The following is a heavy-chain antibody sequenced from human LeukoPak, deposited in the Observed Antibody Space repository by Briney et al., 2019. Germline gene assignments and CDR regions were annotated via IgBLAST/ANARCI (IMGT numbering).Heavy chain of an antibody. CDR1: GFTFSSYG. Sequence: GGSLRLSCAASGFTFSSYGMHWVRQAPGKGLEWVAFIRYDGSNKYYADSVKGRFTISRDNAKNSLYLQMNSLRAEDTAVYYCARDGEYYDSSDYYMDVWGKGTTVTASS. V-gene: IGHV3-30*02. CDR2: IRYDGSNK. J-gene: IGHJ6*03. D-gene: IGHD3-22*01. CDR3: ARDGEYYDSSDYYMDV.